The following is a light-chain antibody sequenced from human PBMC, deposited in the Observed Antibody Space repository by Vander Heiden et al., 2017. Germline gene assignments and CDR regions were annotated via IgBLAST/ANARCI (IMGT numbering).Light chain of an antibody. J-gene: IGLJ1*01. V-gene: IGLV3-25*03. CDR3: QSADSSGTYPYV. CDR1: ALPKQY. Sequence: YELPQPPSVSLSPGQTARITCYGDALPKQYAYWYQQKPGQAPVLVIYKDSERPSGIPERFSGSSSGTTVTLTISGGQAEDEADYYCQSADSSGTYPYVFGTGTKVTVL. CDR2: KDS.